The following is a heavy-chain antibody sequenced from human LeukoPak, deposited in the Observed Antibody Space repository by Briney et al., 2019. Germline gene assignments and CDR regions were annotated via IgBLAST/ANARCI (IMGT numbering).Heavy chain of an antibody. Sequence: GGSLRLSCAASGFMFNNYAMFWIRQAPGKGLEWVSGISGGGSPYLADSVKGRFTISRDNSKNTLYLQMNSLRVEDTAVYYCARWRYCSGGSCYETNYWGQGTLVTVSS. D-gene: IGHD2-15*01. V-gene: IGHV3-23*01. CDR3: ARWRYCSGGSCYETNY. J-gene: IGHJ4*02. CDR1: GFMFNNYA. CDR2: ISGGGSP.